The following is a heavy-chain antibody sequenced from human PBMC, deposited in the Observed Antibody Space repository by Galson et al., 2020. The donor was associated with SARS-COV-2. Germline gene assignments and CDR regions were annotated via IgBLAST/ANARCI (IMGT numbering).Heavy chain of an antibody. CDR3: AGGNPSGFTSMLRGLSWFGP. V-gene: IGHV1-18*01. CDR1: GYTFTTYG. CDR2: ISPYNDDT. J-gene: IGHJ5*02. Sequence: ASVKVSCKASGYTFTTYGITWVRQAPGQGLEWMGWISPYNDDTKYAQKFQGRVTMTTDTSTSTAYMELRRLRSADTAVDYCAGGNPSGFTSMLRGLSWFGPWGQGALVTVSS. D-gene: IGHD3-10*01.